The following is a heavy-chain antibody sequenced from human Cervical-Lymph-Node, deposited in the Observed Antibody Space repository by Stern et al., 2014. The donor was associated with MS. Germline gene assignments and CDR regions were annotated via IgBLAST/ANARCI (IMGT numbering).Heavy chain of an antibody. J-gene: IGHJ4*02. CDR2: ISSSSSTI. CDR1: GFTFSSYS. Sequence: VQLVESGGGLVQPGGSLRLSCAASGFTFSSYSMHWVRQAPGKGLEWVSYISSSSSTIYYADSVKGRFTISRDNAKNSLYLQMNSLRAEDTAVYYCARAEDYYDSSGYLGYYFDYWGQGTLVTVSS. D-gene: IGHD3-22*01. V-gene: IGHV3-48*01. CDR3: ARAEDYYDSSGYLGYYFDY.